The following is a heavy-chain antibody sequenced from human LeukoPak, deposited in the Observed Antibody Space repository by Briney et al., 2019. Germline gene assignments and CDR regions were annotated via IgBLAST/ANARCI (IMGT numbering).Heavy chain of an antibody. CDR1: GFTVSNNY. Sequence: QPGGSLRLSCAASGFTVSNNYMSWVRQAPGKGLEWVSVIYSGGSTYYADSVRDRFTISRDNSKNTVYLQMSGLRAEDTAMYYCARVAVPNWYFDLWGRGTLVTVSS. V-gene: IGHV3-53*01. CDR2: IYSGGST. D-gene: IGHD4-17*01. CDR3: ARVAVPNWYFDL. J-gene: IGHJ2*01.